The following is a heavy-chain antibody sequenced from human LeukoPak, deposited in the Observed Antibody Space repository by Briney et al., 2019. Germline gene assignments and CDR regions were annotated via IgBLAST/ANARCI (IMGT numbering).Heavy chain of an antibody. CDR2: IYPGDSDT. D-gene: IGHD6-19*01. Sequence: GETLKISCKGSGYSFTSYWIGWVRKMPGKGLEWMGIIYPGDSDTRYSPSFQGQVTISADKSISTAYLQWSSLKASDTAMYYCARKSGVAVAVGALDIWGQGTMVTVSS. CDR1: GYSFTSYW. CDR3: ARKSGVAVAVGALDI. J-gene: IGHJ3*02. V-gene: IGHV5-51*01.